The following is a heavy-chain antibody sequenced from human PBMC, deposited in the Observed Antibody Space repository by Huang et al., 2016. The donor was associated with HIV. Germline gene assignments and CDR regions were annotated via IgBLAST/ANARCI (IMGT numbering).Heavy chain of an antibody. CDR2: IYYSGRT. CDR1: GGPISSHY. V-gene: IGHV4-59*03. CDR3: AVGKPDF. Sequence: QVQLQESGPGLVKPSETLSLTCTVSGGPISSHYWSWIRQPPGKGPEGIGSIYYSGRTYYNPSLQSRVTISVDTSKNLFSLKLSSVTAADTAVYYCAVGKPDFWGQGALVTVSS. J-gene: IGHJ4*02. D-gene: IGHD2-15*01.